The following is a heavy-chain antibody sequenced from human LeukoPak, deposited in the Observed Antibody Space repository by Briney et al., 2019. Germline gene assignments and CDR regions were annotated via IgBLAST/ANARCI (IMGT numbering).Heavy chain of an antibody. J-gene: IGHJ4*02. V-gene: IGHV4-34*01. CDR3: AADISRWWYYY. D-gene: IGHD2-15*01. Sequence: PSETLSLTCAVYGGSFSGHYWSWIRQPPGKGLEWIGEINDSGSTNYNPSLKSRITISVDRSKNQFSLKLTSVTAADTAVYYCAADISRWWYYYWGQGTLVTVSS. CDR2: INDSGST. CDR1: GGSFSGHY.